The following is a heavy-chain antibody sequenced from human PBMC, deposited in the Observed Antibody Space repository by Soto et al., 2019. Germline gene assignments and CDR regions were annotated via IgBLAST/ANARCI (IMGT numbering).Heavy chain of an antibody. J-gene: IGHJ5*02. CDR2: ISAYNGNT. Sequence: ASAKVSCKASGYTFTSYGISWVRQAPGQGLEWMGWISAYNGNTNYAQKLQGRVTMTTDTSTSTAYMELRSLRSDDKAVYYCARAAWLTPQVGWFDPCGQRTVVSVSS. V-gene: IGHV1-18*01. CDR1: GYTFTSYG. D-gene: IGHD6-19*01. CDR3: ARAAWLTPQVGWFDP.